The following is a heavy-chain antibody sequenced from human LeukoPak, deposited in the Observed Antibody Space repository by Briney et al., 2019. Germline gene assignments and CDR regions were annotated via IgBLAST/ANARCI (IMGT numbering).Heavy chain of an antibody. V-gene: IGHV4-34*01. Sequence: TSETLSLTCAVYGGSFSGYYWSWIRQPPGKGLEWIGEINHSGSTNYNPSLKSRVTISVDTSKNQFSLKLSSVTAADTAVYCCARLRSRLRWHAGFLDYWGQGTLVTVSS. CDR2: INHSGST. D-gene: IGHD4-23*01. J-gene: IGHJ4*02. CDR1: GGSFSGYY. CDR3: ARLRSRLRWHAGFLDY.